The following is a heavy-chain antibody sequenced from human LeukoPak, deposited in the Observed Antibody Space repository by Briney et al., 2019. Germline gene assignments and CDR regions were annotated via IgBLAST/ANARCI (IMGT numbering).Heavy chain of an antibody. Sequence: QPGGSLRLSCAASGFTFNTYCMNWVRQAPGKGLEWVSVIYNGVNTNYADSVKGRFTISRDSSKNTLYLQMNSLRAEDTAVYYCATGRQWLSFDYWGQGTLVTVSS. CDR2: IYNGVNT. V-gene: IGHV3-53*01. CDR3: ATGRQWLSFDY. J-gene: IGHJ4*02. D-gene: IGHD6-19*01. CDR1: GFTFNTYC.